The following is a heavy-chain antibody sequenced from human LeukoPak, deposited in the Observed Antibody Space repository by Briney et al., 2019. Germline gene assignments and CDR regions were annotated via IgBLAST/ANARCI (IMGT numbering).Heavy chain of an antibody. CDR2: IKQDGSEK. CDR1: GFTFSSYW. D-gene: IGHD3-10*01. J-gene: IGHJ4*02. Sequence: PPGGSLRPSCAASGFTFSSYWMSWVRQAPGKGLEWVANIKQDGSEKYYVDSVKGRFTISRDNAKNSLYLQMNSLRAEDTAVYYCARGAPFGELGCWGQGTLVTVSS. CDR3: ARGAPFGELGC. V-gene: IGHV3-7*03.